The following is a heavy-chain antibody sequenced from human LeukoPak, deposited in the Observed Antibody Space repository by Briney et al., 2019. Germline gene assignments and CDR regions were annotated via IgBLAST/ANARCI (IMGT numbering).Heavy chain of an antibody. CDR1: EFTFSSYN. D-gene: IGHD3-3*01. Sequence: GGSLSLSCVASEFTFSSYNMNWVRQAQGQGLEYVSVITGLGDDVNYADSVKGRFTISRDNSRNTLHLQMNSLRAEDTAVYFCAKAFARSTNWRFDYWGQGTLVTVSS. CDR3: AKAFARSTNWRFDY. CDR2: ITGLGDDV. V-gene: IGHV3-23*01. J-gene: IGHJ4*02.